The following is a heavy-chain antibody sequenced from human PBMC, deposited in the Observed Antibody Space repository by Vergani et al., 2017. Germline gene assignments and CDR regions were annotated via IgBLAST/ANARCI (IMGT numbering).Heavy chain of an antibody. CDR2: INHSGST. CDR3: ARGPSVREMSTTYLNY. D-gene: IGHD5-24*01. CDR1: GGSFSDYY. J-gene: IGHJ4*02. V-gene: IGHV4-34*01. Sequence: QVQLQQWGAGLLKPSETLSLTCDVYGGSFSDYYWNWIRQPPTKGLEWIGEINHSGSTNYNPSLKSRVTISVDTSKNQFSLKLSSVTAADTAVYYCARGPSVREMSTTYLNYLGQGTPVTVSS.